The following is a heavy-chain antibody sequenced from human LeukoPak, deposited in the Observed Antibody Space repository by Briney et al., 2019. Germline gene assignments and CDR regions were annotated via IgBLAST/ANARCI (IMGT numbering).Heavy chain of an antibody. CDR1: GGSISSSSYY. D-gene: IGHD3-3*01. CDR2: IYYSGST. V-gene: IGHV4-61*01. J-gene: IGHJ5*02. CDR3: ARGAKYDFWSGYLATNWFDP. Sequence: SETLSLTCTVSGGSISSSSYYWSWIRQPPGKGLEWIGYIYYSGSTNYNPSLKSRVTISVDTSKNQFSLKLSSVTAADTAVYYCARGAKYDFWSGYLATNWFDPWGQGTLVTVSS.